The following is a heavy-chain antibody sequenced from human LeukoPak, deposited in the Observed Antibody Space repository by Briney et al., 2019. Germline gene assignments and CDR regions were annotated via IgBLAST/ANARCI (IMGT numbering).Heavy chain of an antibody. CDR3: AGPRGSYVFDY. CDR1: GFTFSSYW. D-gene: IGHD1-26*01. V-gene: IGHV3-74*01. Sequence: PGGSLRLSCAASGFTFSSYWMHWVRHAPGKGLVWVSRINSDGSSTSYADSVKGRFTISRDNAKNTLYLQMNSLRAEDTAVYYCAGPRGSYVFDYWGQGTLVTVSS. CDR2: INSDGSST. J-gene: IGHJ4*02.